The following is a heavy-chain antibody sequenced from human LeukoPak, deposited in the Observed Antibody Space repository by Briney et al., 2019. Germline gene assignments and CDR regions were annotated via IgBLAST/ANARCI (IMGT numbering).Heavy chain of an antibody. CDR3: AKGGFGLVGYSYDPVDY. CDR2: IRRKANSYTT. J-gene: IGHJ4*02. D-gene: IGHD5-18*01. CDR1: GFTFSDHY. Sequence: GGSLRLSCAASGFTFSDHYMEWVRQAPGKGLEWVGRIRRKANSYTTEYAASVKGRFTISRDDSKNSLYLQMNSLKTEDTAVYYCAKGGFGLVGYSYDPVDYWGQGTLVTVSS. V-gene: IGHV3-72*01.